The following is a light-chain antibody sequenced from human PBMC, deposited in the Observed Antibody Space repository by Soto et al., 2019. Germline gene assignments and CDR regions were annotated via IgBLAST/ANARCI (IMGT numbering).Light chain of an antibody. CDR2: GAS. CDR3: QQYGSSAELT. J-gene: IGKJ4*01. CDR1: QSVSSSS. V-gene: IGKV3-20*01. Sequence: ENVLTQSPGTLSLSPGERATLSCRASQSVSSSSLAWYQQIPGQAPRLLIYGASSRATGIPDRFSGSGSGTDFTLIISRLEPEDFAVYYCQQYGSSAELTLGGGTKVDIK.